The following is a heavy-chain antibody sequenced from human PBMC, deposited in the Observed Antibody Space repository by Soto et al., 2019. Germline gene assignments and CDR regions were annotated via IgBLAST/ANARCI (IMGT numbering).Heavy chain of an antibody. D-gene: IGHD1-26*01. CDR1: GFTFSSYA. V-gene: IGHV3-30-3*01. Sequence: GGSLRLSCAASGFTFSSYAMHWVRQAPGKGLEWVAVISYDGSNKYYADSVKGRFTISRDNSKNTLYLQMNSLRAEDTAVYYCARAENSGSYYFDYWGQGTLVTVSS. J-gene: IGHJ4*02. CDR3: ARAENSGSYYFDY. CDR2: ISYDGSNK.